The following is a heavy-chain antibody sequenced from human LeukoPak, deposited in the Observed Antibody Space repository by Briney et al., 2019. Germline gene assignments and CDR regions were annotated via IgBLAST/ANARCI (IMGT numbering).Heavy chain of an antibody. D-gene: IGHD2-2*01. CDR2: IYPGDSDT. CDR3: ARQLHCSSTSCYFFDY. CDR1: GYSFTSYW. J-gene: IGHJ4*02. Sequence: KVGESLKISCKGSGYSFTSYWIGWVRQLPGKGLEWMGIIYPGDSDTRYSPSFQGRVTISADKSIRTAYLQWSSLKASDTAMYYCARQLHCSSTSCYFFDYWGQGTLVTVSS. V-gene: IGHV5-51*01.